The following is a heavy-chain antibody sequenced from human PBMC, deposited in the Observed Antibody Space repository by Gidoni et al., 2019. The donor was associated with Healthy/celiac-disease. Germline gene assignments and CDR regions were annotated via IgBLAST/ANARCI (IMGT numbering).Heavy chain of an antibody. CDR1: GGSISSYY. CDR2: IYYSGST. D-gene: IGHD5-18*01. CDR3: ARQGSRTAMVTNWFDP. V-gene: IGHV4-59*08. Sequence: QVQLQESCPGLLKPSETLSLTCTVSGGSISSYYWSWIRQPPGKGLEWIGYIYYSGSTNYNPSLKSRVTISVETSKNQFSLKLSSVTAADTAVYYCARQGSRTAMVTNWFDPWGQGTLVTVSS. J-gene: IGHJ5*02.